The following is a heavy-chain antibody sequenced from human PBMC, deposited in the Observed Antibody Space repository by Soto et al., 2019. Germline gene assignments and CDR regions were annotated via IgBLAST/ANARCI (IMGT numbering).Heavy chain of an antibody. D-gene: IGHD3-3*01. CDR3: ARRGGHYDFWSGYRGYYYYGMDV. V-gene: IGHV1-8*01. CDR2: MNPNSGDT. CDR1: GYTFTSYD. J-gene: IGHJ6*02. Sequence: ASVKVSCKASGYTFTSYDINWVRQATGQGLEWMGWMNPNSGDTGYAQKFQGRVTMTRNTSISTAYMELSSLRSEDTAVYYCARRGGHYDFWSGYRGYYYYGMDVWGQGTTVTVSS.